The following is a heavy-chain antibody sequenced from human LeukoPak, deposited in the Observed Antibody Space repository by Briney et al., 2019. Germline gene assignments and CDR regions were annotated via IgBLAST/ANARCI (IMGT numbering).Heavy chain of an antibody. CDR1: GYSFTSYW. CDR3: ARGDVDIVATTHFDY. J-gene: IGHJ4*02. Sequence: GESLKISCKGSGYSFTSYWIGWVRQMPGKGLEWMGIIYPGDSDTRYSPSFQGRVTISADKSISTAYLQWSSLKASDTAMYYCARGDVDIVATTHFDYWGQGTLVTVSS. D-gene: IGHD5-12*01. CDR2: IYPGDSDT. V-gene: IGHV5-51*01.